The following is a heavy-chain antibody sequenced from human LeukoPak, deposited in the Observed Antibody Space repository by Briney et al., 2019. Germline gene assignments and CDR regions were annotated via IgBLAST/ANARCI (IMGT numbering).Heavy chain of an antibody. CDR3: AKDIGAFWGSGRGNGFAF. J-gene: IGHJ3*01. CDR1: GFTVSSNH. D-gene: IGHD3-10*01. Sequence: GGSLRLSCAASGFTVSSNHMSWVRRAPGKGLEWVSVIYSGGSTYYADSVKGRFTISRDNSKNSLYLQMNSLRAEDTALYYCAKDIGAFWGSGRGNGFAFWGQGTMVTVSS. CDR2: IYSGGST. V-gene: IGHV3-66*01.